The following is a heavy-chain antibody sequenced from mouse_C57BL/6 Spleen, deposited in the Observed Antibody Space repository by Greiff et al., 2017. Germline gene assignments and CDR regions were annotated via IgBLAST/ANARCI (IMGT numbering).Heavy chain of an antibody. D-gene: IGHD2-3*01. CDR3: AKDKEYDGYPYYAMDY. CDR1: GFSLTSYG. Sequence: QVQLKESGPGLVQPSQSLSITCTASGFSLTSYGVHWVRQSPGKGLEWLGVIWRGGSTDYNAAFMSRLSITKDNSKSQVFFKMNSLQADDTAIYYCAKDKEYDGYPYYAMDYWGQGTSVTVSS. V-gene: IGHV2-5*01. CDR2: IWRGGST. J-gene: IGHJ4*01.